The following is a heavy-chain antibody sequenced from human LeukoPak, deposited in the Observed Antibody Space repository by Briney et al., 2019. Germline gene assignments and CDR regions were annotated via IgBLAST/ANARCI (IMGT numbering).Heavy chain of an antibody. Sequence: GGSLRLSCAASGFTFSSYSMNWVRQAPGKGLEWVSVISSSSSYIYYADSVRGRFTISRDNAKNSLYLQMNSLRAEDTAVYYCARDRGRYDYVWGSYRYSYYFDYWGQGTLVTVSS. CDR3: ARDRGRYDYVWGSYRYSYYFDY. CDR2: ISSSSSYI. D-gene: IGHD3-16*02. V-gene: IGHV3-21*01. J-gene: IGHJ4*02. CDR1: GFTFSSYS.